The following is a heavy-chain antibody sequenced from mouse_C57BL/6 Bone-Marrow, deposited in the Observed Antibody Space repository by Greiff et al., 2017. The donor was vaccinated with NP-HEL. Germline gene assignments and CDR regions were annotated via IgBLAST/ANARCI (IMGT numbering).Heavy chain of an antibody. J-gene: IGHJ2*01. CDR1: GYAFSSSW. CDR3: ARADYYAYY. D-gene: IGHD1-1*01. CDR2: IYPGDGDT. V-gene: IGHV1-82*01. Sequence: QVQLKESGPELVKPGASVKISCKASGYAFSSSWMNWVKQRPGKGLEWIGRIYPGDGDTNYNGKFKGKATLTADKSSSTAYMQLSSLTSEDSAVYFCARADYYAYYWGQGTTLTVSS.